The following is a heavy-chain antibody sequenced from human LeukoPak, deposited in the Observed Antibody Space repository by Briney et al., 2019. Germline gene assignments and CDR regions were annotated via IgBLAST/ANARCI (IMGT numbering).Heavy chain of an antibody. J-gene: IGHJ5*02. CDR2: IYYSGTT. CDR1: GGSISSYY. CDR3: ARPYYYDSRIDP. Sequence: PSETLSLTCTVSGGSISSYYWSWIRQPPGKGLEWIGYIYYSGTTNYNPSLKSRVTISVDTSKNQFSLKLNSVTAADTAVYYCARPYYYDSRIDPWGQGILVTVSS. D-gene: IGHD3-22*01. V-gene: IGHV4-59*08.